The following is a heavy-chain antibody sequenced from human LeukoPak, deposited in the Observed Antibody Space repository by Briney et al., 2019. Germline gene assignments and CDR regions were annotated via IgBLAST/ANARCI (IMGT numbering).Heavy chain of an antibody. Sequence: ASVKVSCKASGYTFTDYYMHWVRQAPGQGLEWMGWINPNSGGTNYAQKFQGRVTMTRDTSISTAYMELSRLRSDDTAVYYCARGAAVAGIDFDYWGQGTLVTVSS. V-gene: IGHV1-2*02. D-gene: IGHD6-19*01. CDR2: INPNSGGT. CDR3: ARGAAVAGIDFDY. CDR1: GYTFTDYY. J-gene: IGHJ4*02.